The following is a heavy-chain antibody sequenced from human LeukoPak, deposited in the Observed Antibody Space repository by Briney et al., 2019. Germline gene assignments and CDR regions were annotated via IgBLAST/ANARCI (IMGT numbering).Heavy chain of an antibody. CDR2: IYPGDSDT. J-gene: IGHJ4*02. CDR3: ARPNHDSRAYWVDY. CDR1: GYSFTSYW. Sequence: GESLKISCKGSGYSFTSYWIGWVRQMPGKGLEWMGIIYPGDSDTRYSPSFQGQVTISADKSFSTAYLQWSRLKASDTAMYYCARPNHDSRAYWVDYWGQGTLVTVSS. D-gene: IGHD3-22*01. V-gene: IGHV5-51*01.